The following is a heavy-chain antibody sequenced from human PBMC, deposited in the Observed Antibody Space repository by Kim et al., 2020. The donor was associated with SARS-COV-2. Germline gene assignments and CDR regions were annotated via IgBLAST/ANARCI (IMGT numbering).Heavy chain of an antibody. CDR3: AKDPMVRGVIIRGFDY. Sequence: VKGQLSISRDNPRNTLSLQKNSLRAEDTAVYYCAKDPMVRGVIIRGFDYWGQGTLVTVSS. V-gene: IGHV3-23*01. J-gene: IGHJ4*02. D-gene: IGHD3-10*01.